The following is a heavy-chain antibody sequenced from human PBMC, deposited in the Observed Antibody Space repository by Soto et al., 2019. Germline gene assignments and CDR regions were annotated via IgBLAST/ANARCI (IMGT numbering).Heavy chain of an antibody. CDR1: EFTFSNYA. CDR3: AKNPGYYYDSTGYHFDY. J-gene: IGHJ4*01. V-gene: IGHV3-23*01. D-gene: IGHD3-22*01. CDR2: ISYGGGTT. Sequence: GSLRLSCAASEFTFSNYAMSWVRQAPGKGLEWVSAISYGGGTTYYADSVKGRFTISRDNSKNTLYLQMNSLRAEDTAVYYCAKNPGYYYDSTGYHFDYWGQEPWSPSPQ.